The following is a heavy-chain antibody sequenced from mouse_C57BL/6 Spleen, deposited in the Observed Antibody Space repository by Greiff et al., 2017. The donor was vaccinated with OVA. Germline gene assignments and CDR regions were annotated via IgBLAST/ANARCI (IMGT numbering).Heavy chain of an antibody. CDR1: GYTFTSYW. CDR2: IDPSDSYT. J-gene: IGHJ3*01. V-gene: IGHV1-69*01. D-gene: IGHD1-1*01. CDR3: ARCGGTTVVEGAWFAY. Sequence: QVQLQQPGAELVMPGASVKLSCKASGYTFTSYWMPWVKQRPGQGLEWIGEIDPSDSYTNYNHKFKGRSTLTLDKSSSTAYMQLSSLTSEDSAVYYGARCGGTTVVEGAWFAYWGQGTLVTVSA.